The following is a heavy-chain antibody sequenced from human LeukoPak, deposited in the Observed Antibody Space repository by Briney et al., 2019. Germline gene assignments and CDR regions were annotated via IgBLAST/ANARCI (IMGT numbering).Heavy chain of an antibody. CDR3: ARGVTGYYNARNYFDY. CDR2: IYHSGST. Sequence: SETLSLTCTVSGYSISSGYYWGWIRQPPGQGLEWIGSIYHSGSTYYNPSLKSRVTISVDTSKNQFSLKLSSVAAADTAVYYCARGVTGYYNARNYFDYWGQGTLVTVSS. J-gene: IGHJ4*02. CDR1: GYSISSGYY. D-gene: IGHD3-9*01. V-gene: IGHV4-38-2*02.